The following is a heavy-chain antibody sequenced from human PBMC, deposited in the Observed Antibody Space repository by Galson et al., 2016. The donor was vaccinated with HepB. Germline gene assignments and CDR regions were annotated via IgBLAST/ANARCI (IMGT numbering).Heavy chain of an antibody. CDR3: ARVGNYVPMFFEY. V-gene: IGHV1-18*01. CDR2: ISAYKGDT. CDR1: GYTFTRYG. D-gene: IGHD1-7*01. Sequence: SVKVSCKASGYTFTRYGISWVRQAPGQGLEWMGWISAYKGDTNYAQSTAYMELRSLRSDDTAVYFCARVGNYVPMFFEYFGQGTLVTVSS. J-gene: IGHJ4*02.